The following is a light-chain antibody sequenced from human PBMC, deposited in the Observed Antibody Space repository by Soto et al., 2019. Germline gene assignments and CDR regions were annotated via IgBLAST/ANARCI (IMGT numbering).Light chain of an antibody. Sequence: EVMMTQSPDTLSVSPGERATLSCRASQSVSSNLAWYQQKPGQAPRLLIYGASTRATGIPVRFSGSGSGTEFTLIISSLQSEDFAVYYCQQYNNWPQTFGQGTKVDIK. CDR2: GAS. CDR1: QSVSSN. V-gene: IGKV3-15*01. J-gene: IGKJ1*01. CDR3: QQYNNWPQT.